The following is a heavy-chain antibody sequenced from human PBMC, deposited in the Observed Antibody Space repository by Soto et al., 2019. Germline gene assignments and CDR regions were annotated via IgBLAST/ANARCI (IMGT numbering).Heavy chain of an antibody. V-gene: IGHV3-11*05. J-gene: IGHJ6*02. CDR2: IDSSTKYT. CDR3: AREYYYTMDV. CDR1: GFTFRDCY. Sequence: QVQLVESGGGLVRHGGSLRLSCEASGFTFRDCYMTWFRQAPGKGLEWLSYIDSSTKYTNYADSVKGRFTISRDNAKNSLYLQMNSLRADDTAVYYCAREYYYTMDVWGQGTMVTVSS.